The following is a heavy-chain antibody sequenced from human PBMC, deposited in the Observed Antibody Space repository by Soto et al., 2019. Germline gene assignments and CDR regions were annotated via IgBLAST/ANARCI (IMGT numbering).Heavy chain of an antibody. J-gene: IGHJ6*02. CDR3: ARERITMVPGVPGEDHYYGMDV. V-gene: IGHV1-18*01. CDR2: ISAYNGNT. D-gene: IGHD3-10*01. Sequence: GASVKVSCKASGYTFTSYGISWVRQAPGQGLEWMGWISAYNGNTNYAQKLQGRVTMTTDTSTSTAYMELRSLRSDDRAVYYCARERITMVPGVPGEDHYYGMDVWG. CDR1: GYTFTSYG.